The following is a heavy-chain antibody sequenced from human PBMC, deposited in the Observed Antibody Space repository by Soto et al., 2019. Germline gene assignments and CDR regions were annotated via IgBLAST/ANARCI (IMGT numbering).Heavy chain of an antibody. CDR3: AKEERHSGYIIDY. Sequence: QVQLVESGGGVVQPGRSLRLSCSASGFTFSNYAIHWVRQAPGKGLEWVSLISYEGSNKYYADSVKGRFTISRDNSKNTLYLQMNNLRPEDTAVYYCAKEERHSGYIIDYWGQGTLVTVSS. CDR1: GFTFSNYA. J-gene: IGHJ4*02. D-gene: IGHD5-12*01. CDR2: ISYEGSNK. V-gene: IGHV3-30*18.